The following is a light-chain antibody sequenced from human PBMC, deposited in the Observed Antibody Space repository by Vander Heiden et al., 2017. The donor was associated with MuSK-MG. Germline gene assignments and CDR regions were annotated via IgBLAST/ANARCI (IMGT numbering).Light chain of an antibody. CDR2: SAS. CDR1: QGVGTS. Sequence: DIQLTQSPSFLSASVGDRVTITCRASQGVGTSLAWYQQKPGKAPKLLIYSASTLQSRVPSRFSGSGSGTEFSLTISSLQPEDLATYYCQQLSSYPRTFGPGTTVDIK. V-gene: IGKV1-9*01. CDR3: QQLSSYPRT. J-gene: IGKJ3*01.